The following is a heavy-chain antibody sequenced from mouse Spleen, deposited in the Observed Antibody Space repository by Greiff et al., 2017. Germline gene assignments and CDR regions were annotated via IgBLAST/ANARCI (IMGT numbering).Heavy chain of an antibody. CDR3: ARRGGITLDY. CDR2: IDPSDSYT. D-gene: IGHD1-1*01. Sequence: QVQLKQPGAELVKPGASVKLSCKASGYTFTSYWMQWVKQRPGQGLEWIGEIDPSDSYTNYNQKFKGKATLTVDTSSSTAYMQLSSLTSEDSAVYYCARRGGITLDYWGQGTTLTVSS. J-gene: IGHJ2*01. CDR1: GYTFTSYW. V-gene: IGHV1-50*01.